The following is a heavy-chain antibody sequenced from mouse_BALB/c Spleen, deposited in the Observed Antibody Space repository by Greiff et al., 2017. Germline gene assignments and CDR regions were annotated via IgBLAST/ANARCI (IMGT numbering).Heavy chain of an antibody. Sequence: VHLVESGPGLVAPSQSLSITCTVSGFSLTDYGVSWIRQPPGKGLEWLGVIWGGGSTYYNSALKSRLSISKDNSKSQVFLKMNSLQTDDTAMYYCASNREVDWYFDVWGAGTTVTVSS. CDR1: GFSLTDYG. CDR2: IWGGGST. J-gene: IGHJ1*01. CDR3: ASNREVDWYFDV. V-gene: IGHV2-6-5*01.